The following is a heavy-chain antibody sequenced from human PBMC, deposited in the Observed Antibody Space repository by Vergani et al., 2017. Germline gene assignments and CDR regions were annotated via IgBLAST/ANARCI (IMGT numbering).Heavy chain of an antibody. J-gene: IGHJ6*03. CDR3: ARGVTTVVRPDHYYYYMDV. CDR2: ISGYNGNT. V-gene: IGHV1-18*01. CDR1: GYTFNSYG. D-gene: IGHD4-23*01. Sequence: QVQLVQSGAEVKTPGASVKVSCKASGYTFNSYGISWVRQAPGQGLEWMGWISGYNGNTNYAQKFQGRVTMTTDTSTSTVYMELRSLRSDDTAVYYCARGVTTVVRPDHYYYYMDVWGKVTTVTVSS.